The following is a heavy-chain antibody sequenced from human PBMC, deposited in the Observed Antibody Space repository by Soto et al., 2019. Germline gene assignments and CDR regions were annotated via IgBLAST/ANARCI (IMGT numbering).Heavy chain of an antibody. V-gene: IGHV4-59*01. CDR3: ARGRFLEWLLVGRTDYYYMDV. CDR2: IYYSGST. J-gene: IGHJ6*03. CDR1: GGSISSYY. D-gene: IGHD3-3*01. Sequence: SETLSLTCTVSGGSISSYYWSWIRQPPGKGLEWIGYIYYSGSTNYNPSLKSRVTISVDTSKNQFSLKLSSVTAADTAVYYCARGRFLEWLLVGRTDYYYMDVWGKGTTVTVSS.